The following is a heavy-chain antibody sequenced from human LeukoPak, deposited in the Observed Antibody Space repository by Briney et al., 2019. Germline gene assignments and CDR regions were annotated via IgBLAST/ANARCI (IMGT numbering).Heavy chain of an antibody. CDR2: IYHSGST. Sequence: PSQTLSLTCTVSGGSINSGAFYWSWIRQSPGGGLDWIGYIYHSGSTYYNPSLKSRVTISVDRSKNQFSLKLSSVTAADTAVYYCARVVQFLEWLTIYYYYMDVWGKGTTVTVSS. V-gene: IGHV4-30-2*06. CDR1: GGSINSGAFY. CDR3: ARVVQFLEWLTIYYYYMDV. D-gene: IGHD3-3*01. J-gene: IGHJ6*03.